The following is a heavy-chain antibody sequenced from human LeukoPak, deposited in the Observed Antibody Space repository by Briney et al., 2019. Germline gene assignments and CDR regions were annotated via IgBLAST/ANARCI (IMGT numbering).Heavy chain of an antibody. CDR1: GYTFTSYY. Sequence: ASVKVSCKASGYTFTSYYMHWVRQAPGQGLEWMGIINPSGGSTSYAQKFQGRVTMTRDTSTSTVYMELSSLRSEDTAVYYCARGEAPGTVFGGMAVWGQGTAVTVSS. CDR2: INPSGGST. CDR3: ARGEAPGTVFGGMAV. V-gene: IGHV1-46*01. D-gene: IGHD3-16*01. J-gene: IGHJ6*02.